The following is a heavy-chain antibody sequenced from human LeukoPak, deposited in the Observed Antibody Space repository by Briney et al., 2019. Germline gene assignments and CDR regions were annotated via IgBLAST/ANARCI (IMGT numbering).Heavy chain of an antibody. D-gene: IGHD2-2*01. V-gene: IGHV1-18*01. CDR2: ISVYNGNT. J-gene: IGHJ3*01. Sequence: ASVKVSCKASSYTFTNFGISWVRLAPGQGLEWMGWISVYNGNTNYAQKLQDRVTMTSDTSTSTVYMELRSLRSDDTAVYYCASGSTSWTADDFDLWGQGTMVTVSS. CDR3: ASGSTSWTADDFDL. CDR1: SYTFTNFG.